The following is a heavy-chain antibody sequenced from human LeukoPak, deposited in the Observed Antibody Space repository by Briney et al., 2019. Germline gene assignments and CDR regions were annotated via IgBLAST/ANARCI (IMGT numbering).Heavy chain of an antibody. Sequence: PGGSLRLSCAASGFTFSSYEMNWVRQAPGKGLEWVSYISSSGSTIYYADSVKGRFTISRDNAKNSLYLQMNSLRAEDTAVYYCARGRYSSGWYVGSGSFDYWGQGTLVTVSS. CDR1: GFTFSSYE. D-gene: IGHD6-19*01. J-gene: IGHJ4*02. CDR3: ARGRYSSGWYVGSGSFDY. V-gene: IGHV3-48*03. CDR2: ISSSGSTI.